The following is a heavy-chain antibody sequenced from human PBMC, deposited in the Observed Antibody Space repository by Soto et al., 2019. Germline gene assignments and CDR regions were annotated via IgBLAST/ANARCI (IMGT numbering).Heavy chain of an antibody. CDR3: AKDALGDYFYYGMDV. J-gene: IGHJ6*02. CDR2: ISDSGGRT. CDR1: GFTFNNYA. Sequence: GGSLRLSCAVSGFTFNNYAMNWVRQAPGKGLEWVSSISDSGGRTYYADSVKGRFTISRDNSKNTLYLQMNSLRAEDTAIYYCAKDALGDYFYYGMDVWGQGTTVTVSS. V-gene: IGHV3-23*01.